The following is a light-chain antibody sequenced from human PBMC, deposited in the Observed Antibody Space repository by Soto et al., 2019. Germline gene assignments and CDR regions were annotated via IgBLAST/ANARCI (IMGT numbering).Light chain of an antibody. CDR2: WAS. CDR3: QQYFNWWT. V-gene: IGKV4-1*01. J-gene: IGKJ1*01. Sequence: DIVMTQSPDSLAVSLGARATINCRSSQSVLHTSTNKNYFAWYQQKPGQPPRLLISWASSRESGVPDRFSGSGSGTDFTLTISSLQAEDVAVYYCQQYFNWWTFGQGTKVDLK. CDR1: QSVLHTSTNKNY.